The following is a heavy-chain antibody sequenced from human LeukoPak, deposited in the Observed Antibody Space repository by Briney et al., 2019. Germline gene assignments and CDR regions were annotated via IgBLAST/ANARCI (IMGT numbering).Heavy chain of an antibody. Sequence: GGSLRLSCAASGFTFSTYGMHWVRQAPGKGLEWVAVIWSDGSNKYYADSVKGRFTISRDNSKNTLYLQMNSLRAEDTAVYYCARRVYSVYGFDYWGQGTLVTVSS. CDR1: GFTFSTYG. D-gene: IGHD5/OR15-5a*01. V-gene: IGHV3-33*01. CDR3: ARRVYSVYGFDY. J-gene: IGHJ4*02. CDR2: IWSDGSNK.